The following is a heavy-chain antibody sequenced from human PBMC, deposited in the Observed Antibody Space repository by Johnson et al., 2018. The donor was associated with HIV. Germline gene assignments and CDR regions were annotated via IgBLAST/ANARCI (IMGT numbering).Heavy chain of an antibody. CDR1: GFTFSTYW. CDR3: ARGPIADDAFDI. V-gene: IGHV3-7*02. D-gene: IGHD3-16*02. Sequence: VQLVESGGGLVQPGGSLRLSCAASGFTFSTYWMSWVRQAPGKGLEWVANIKQDGTEKYYVDSVKGRFTISRDKSRNTLYLQMNSLRAEDTAVHYCARGPIADDAFDIWGQGTMVTVSS. J-gene: IGHJ3*02. CDR2: IKQDGTEK.